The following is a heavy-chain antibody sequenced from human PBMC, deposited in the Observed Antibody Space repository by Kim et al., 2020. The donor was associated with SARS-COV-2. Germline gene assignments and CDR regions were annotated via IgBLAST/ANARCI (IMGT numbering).Heavy chain of an antibody. J-gene: IGHJ5*02. V-gene: IGHV3-30-3*01. D-gene: IGHD3-16*01. CDR3: ARDGGNWFDP. Sequence: NKSYAESVKGRFTISRENSKTTLYLQMNSLRAGEPAVYYCARDGGNWFDPWGQGTLVTVSS. CDR2: NK.